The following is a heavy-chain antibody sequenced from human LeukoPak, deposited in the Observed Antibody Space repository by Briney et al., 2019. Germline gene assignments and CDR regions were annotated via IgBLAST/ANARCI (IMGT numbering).Heavy chain of an antibody. D-gene: IGHD1-14*01. CDR3: ASEPITVWYAFDL. CDR2: VNPNSGNT. V-gene: IGHV1-8*01. J-gene: IGHJ3*01. CDR1: GYSFTSYD. Sequence: ASVKVSCRASGYSFTSYDMNWVRQATGQGLEWMGWVNPNSGNTGYAQKFQGRITMTRDTSTGTAYMELSSLRSEDTAVYFCASEPITVWYAFDLWGQGTMVTVSS.